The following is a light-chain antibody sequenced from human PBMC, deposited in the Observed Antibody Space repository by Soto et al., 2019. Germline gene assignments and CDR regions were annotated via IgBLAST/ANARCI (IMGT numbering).Light chain of an antibody. CDR3: QQANSFPHT. Sequence: DIQMTQSPSSVSASVGVRVTITCRASEGIRSWLAWYQQKPGKAPKLLIYAASSLQSEVPSRFSGSGSGTDFTLTISSLQPEDFATYYCQQANSFPHTFGQGTKLEIK. J-gene: IGKJ2*01. V-gene: IGKV1-12*01. CDR2: AAS. CDR1: EGIRSW.